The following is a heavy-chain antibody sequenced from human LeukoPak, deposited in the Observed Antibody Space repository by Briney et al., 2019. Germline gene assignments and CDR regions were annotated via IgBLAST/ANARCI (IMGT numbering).Heavy chain of an antibody. CDR3: ARSYSRSLIDY. Sequence: TAESLSLTCTVSAGSISGYYWSWIRQPPGKGLEWIGYIYYSGSTTYNPSLKSRVTLPVAMSKNQFSLKLSSVTAADTAVYYCARSYSRSLIDYWGQGTLVTVSS. J-gene: IGHJ4*02. CDR2: IYYSGST. CDR1: AGSISGYY. V-gene: IGHV4-59*01. D-gene: IGHD6-6*01.